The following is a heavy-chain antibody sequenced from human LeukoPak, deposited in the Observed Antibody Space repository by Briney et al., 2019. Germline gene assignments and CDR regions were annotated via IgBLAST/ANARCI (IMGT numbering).Heavy chain of an antibody. CDR2: ITTSSSYM. V-gene: IGHV3-21*01. J-gene: IGHJ6*03. CDR3: ARDPYSGGYGAYYYYYMDV. D-gene: IGHD6-19*01. Sequence: GGSLRLFCAASGFTFSAYNMNWVRRTPGKGLEWVSSITTSSSYMFYADSVRGRFTISRDNAENSLYLQMNSLRDEDTAVYYCARDPYSGGYGAYYYYYMDVWGKGTTVTVSS. CDR1: GFTFSAYN.